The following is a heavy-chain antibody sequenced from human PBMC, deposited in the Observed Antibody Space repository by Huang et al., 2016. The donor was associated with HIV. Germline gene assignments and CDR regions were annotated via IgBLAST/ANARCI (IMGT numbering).Heavy chain of an antibody. J-gene: IGHJ6*02. CDR1: GGSFSRYY. CDR2: ISQSGTT. CDR3: ARAPAGNDYSLYNYYGLDI. V-gene: IGHV4-34*01. D-gene: IGHD2-15*01. Sequence: QGRLQQWGAGMLKPSETLSLTCAVYGGSFSRYYWTWVRQPPGRGPEWIGEISQSGTTNYNTALESRVTISGDTSKNQFSRRLTSVTAADTATYFCARAPAGNDYSLYNYYGLDIWGQGTTVTVSS.